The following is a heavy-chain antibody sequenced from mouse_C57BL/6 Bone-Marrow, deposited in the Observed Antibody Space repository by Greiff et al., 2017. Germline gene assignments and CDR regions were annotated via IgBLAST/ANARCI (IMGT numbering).Heavy chain of an antibody. J-gene: IGHJ1*03. CDR2: IYPRDGST. V-gene: IGHV1-85*01. CDR1: GYTFTSSD. CDR3: ARLEFDGSSGDWYFDG. D-gene: IGHD1-1*01. Sequence: QVQLKQSGPELVKPGASVKLSCTASGYTFTSSDINWVKQRPGQGLEWIGWIYPRDGSTKYNEKFKGKATLTVDTSSSTASMELHSLTSEDAAVYFCARLEFDGSSGDWYFDGWGTGTTVTVSS.